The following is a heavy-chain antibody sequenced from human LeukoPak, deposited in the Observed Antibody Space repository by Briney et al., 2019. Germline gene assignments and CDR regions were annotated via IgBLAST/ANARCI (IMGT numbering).Heavy chain of an antibody. D-gene: IGHD1-14*01. Sequence: SETLSLTCTVSGGSVSSGDYYWSWIRQPPGKGLEWIGYIYYSGSTYYNPSLKSRVTISVDTSKNQSSLKLSSVTAADTAVYYCARVASSGRAFDIWGQGTMVTVSS. CDR2: IYYSGST. V-gene: IGHV4-30-4*01. J-gene: IGHJ3*02. CDR3: ARVASSGRAFDI. CDR1: GGSVSSGDYY.